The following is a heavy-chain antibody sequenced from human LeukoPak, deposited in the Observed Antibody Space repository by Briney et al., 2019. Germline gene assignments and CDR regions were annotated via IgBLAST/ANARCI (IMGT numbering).Heavy chain of an antibody. CDR3: AKTGYSSGWYRIWDY. CDR1: GFQFSSFE. J-gene: IGHJ4*02. CDR2: ISGSGGSA. D-gene: IGHD6-19*01. Sequence: GGSLRLSCAASGFQFSSFEMSWVRQAPGKGLEWVSAISGSGGSAYYADSVKGRFTISRDNSRNSLSLQMNSLRAEDTALYYCAKTGYSSGWYRIWDYWGQGTLVTVSS. V-gene: IGHV3-23*01.